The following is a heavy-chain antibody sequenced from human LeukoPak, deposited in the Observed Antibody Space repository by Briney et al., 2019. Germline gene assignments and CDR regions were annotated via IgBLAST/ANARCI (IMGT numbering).Heavy chain of an antibody. V-gene: IGHV4-39*01. Sequence: SETLSLTCTVSGGSISSSSYYWGRIRQPPGEGLEWIGSIYYSGSTYYNPSLKSRVTISVDTSKNQFSLKLSSVTAADTAVYYCARIGQDFWSGYNWFDPWGQGTLVTVSS. CDR3: ARIGQDFWSGYNWFDP. CDR2: IYYSGST. J-gene: IGHJ5*02. D-gene: IGHD3-3*01. CDR1: GGSISSSSYY.